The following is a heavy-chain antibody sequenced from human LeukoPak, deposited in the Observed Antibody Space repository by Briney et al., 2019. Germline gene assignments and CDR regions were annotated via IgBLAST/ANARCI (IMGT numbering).Heavy chain of an antibody. J-gene: IGHJ4*02. Sequence: GGSLRLSCAASGFAFSRHSMNWVRQAPGKGLEGVSAISGSGGSTYYADSVKGRVTISRDNSKNTLYLQMNSLRAEDTAVYYCAKVTSYDILTGYFPNNFDYWGQGTLVTVSS. V-gene: IGHV3-23*01. D-gene: IGHD3-9*01. CDR3: AKVTSYDILTGYFPNNFDY. CDR1: GFAFSRHS. CDR2: ISGSGGST.